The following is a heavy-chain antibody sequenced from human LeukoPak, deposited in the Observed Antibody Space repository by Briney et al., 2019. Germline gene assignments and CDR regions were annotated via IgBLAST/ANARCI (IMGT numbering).Heavy chain of an antibody. D-gene: IGHD2-21*01. J-gene: IGHJ4*02. CDR1: GYNFNGYY. V-gene: IGHV1-2*02. Sequence: GASVKVSCKASGYNFNGYYIHWIRQAPGQGLEWMGWINPDSGTTHSAEKFQGRTTMTRDTSIKTAYMALKRLKTDDTALYYCAREIALASHTLIDWGQGTLVTVSS. CDR2: INPDSGTT. CDR3: AREIALASHTLID.